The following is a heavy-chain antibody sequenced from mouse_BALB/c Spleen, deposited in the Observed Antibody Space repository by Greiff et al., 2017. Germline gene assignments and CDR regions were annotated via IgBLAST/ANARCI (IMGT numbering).Heavy chain of an antibody. J-gene: IGHJ1*01. CDR2: ISYSGST. CDR3: ARCSSYWYFDV. D-gene: IGHD1-1*01. V-gene: IGHV3-2*02. CDR1: GYSITSDYA. Sequence: EVKLVESGPGLVKPSQSLSLTCTVTGYSITSDYAWNWIRQFPGNKLEWMGYISYSGSTSYNPSLKSRISITRDTSKNQFFLQLNSVTTEDTATYYCARCSSYWYFDVWGAGTTVTVSS.